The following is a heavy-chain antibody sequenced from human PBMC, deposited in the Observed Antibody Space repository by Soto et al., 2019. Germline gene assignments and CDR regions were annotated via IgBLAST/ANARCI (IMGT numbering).Heavy chain of an antibody. CDR3: ARALEYSGYDYVDY. D-gene: IGHD5-12*01. J-gene: IGHJ4*02. Sequence: SETLSLTCTVSGGSISSGGYYWSWIRQHPGKGLEWIGYIYYSGSTYYNPSLKSRVTISVDTSKNQFSLKLSSVTAADTAVYYCARALEYSGYDYVDYWGQGTLVTVSS. CDR1: GGSISSGGYY. CDR2: IYYSGST. V-gene: IGHV4-31*03.